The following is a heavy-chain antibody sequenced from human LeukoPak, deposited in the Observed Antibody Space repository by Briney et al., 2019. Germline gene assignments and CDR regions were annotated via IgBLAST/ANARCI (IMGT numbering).Heavy chain of an antibody. V-gene: IGHV3-30*02. D-gene: IGHD1-26*01. Sequence: PGGSLRLSCAASGFTFSSYGMHWARQAPGKGLEWVAFIRYDGSNKYYADSVKGRFTISRDNSKNTLYLQMNSLRAEDTAVYYCAKSLGSYYPFDYWGQGTLVTVSS. CDR2: IRYDGSNK. J-gene: IGHJ4*02. CDR1: GFTFSSYG. CDR3: AKSLGSYYPFDY.